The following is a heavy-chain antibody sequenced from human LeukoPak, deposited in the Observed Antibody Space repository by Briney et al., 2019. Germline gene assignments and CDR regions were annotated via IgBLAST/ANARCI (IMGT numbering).Heavy chain of an antibody. Sequence: GGSLRLSCAASGFTFSSYAMSWVRQAPGKGLEWVSAISGSGGSTYYADSVKGRFTISRDNSKNKLYLQMNSLRAEDTAVYYCAKDPYSGTFSHCDYWGQGTLVTVSS. J-gene: IGHJ4*02. CDR3: AKDPYSGTFSHCDY. V-gene: IGHV3-23*01. D-gene: IGHD1-7*01. CDR2: ISGSGGST. CDR1: GFTFSSYA.